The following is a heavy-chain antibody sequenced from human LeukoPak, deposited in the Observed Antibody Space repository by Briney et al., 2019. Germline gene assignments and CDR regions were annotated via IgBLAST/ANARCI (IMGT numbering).Heavy chain of an antibody. CDR1: GGTFSSYA. CDR3: ARGPYYDSSGYYFDY. Sequence: SVKVSCKASGGTFSSYAISWVRQAPGQGLEWMGRIIPNFGIANYAQKFQGRVTITADKSTSTAYRELSSLRSEDTAVYYCARGPYYDSSGYYFDYWGQGTLVTVSS. D-gene: IGHD3-22*01. V-gene: IGHV1-69*04. CDR2: IIPNFGIA. J-gene: IGHJ4*02.